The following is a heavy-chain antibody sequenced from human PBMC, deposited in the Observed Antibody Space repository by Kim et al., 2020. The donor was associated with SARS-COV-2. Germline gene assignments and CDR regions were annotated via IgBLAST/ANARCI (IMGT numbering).Heavy chain of an antibody. J-gene: IGHJ4*02. CDR3: AREIAYYDVWSGLPGFDY. V-gene: IGHV3-48*03. D-gene: IGHD3-3*01. Sequence: VKGRLNISRDNAKSSMYLQMNSLGAEDTAVYYCAREIAYYDVWSGLPGFDYWGQGTLVTVSS.